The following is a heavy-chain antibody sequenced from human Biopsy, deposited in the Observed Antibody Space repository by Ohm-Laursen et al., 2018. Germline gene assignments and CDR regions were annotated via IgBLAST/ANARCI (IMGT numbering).Heavy chain of an antibody. J-gene: IGHJ1*01. CDR2: NIPILGTG. Sequence: SSVKVSCKAPGGTFSNYGVNWVRQAPGQGLEWLGGNIPILGTGNYARKFQDRVTVAADTSTSTATMELRSLRSDDTAVYYCATKLTGYFHHWGQGTLVIVSS. CDR1: GGTFSNYG. V-gene: IGHV1-69*06. CDR3: ATKLTGYFHH. D-gene: IGHD3-9*01.